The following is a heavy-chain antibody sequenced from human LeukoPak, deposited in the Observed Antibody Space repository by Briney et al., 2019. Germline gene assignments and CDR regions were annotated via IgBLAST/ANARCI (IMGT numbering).Heavy chain of an antibody. Sequence: SETLSLTCTVSGGSISSYYWSWIRQPPGKGLKWIGYIYYSGSTNYNPSLKSRVTISVDTSKNQFSLKLSSVTAVDTAVYYCARVPHYCSGGSCYLEAFDIWGQGTMVTVSS. D-gene: IGHD2-15*01. CDR1: GGSISSYY. CDR3: ARVPHYCSGGSCYLEAFDI. CDR2: IYYSGST. J-gene: IGHJ3*02. V-gene: IGHV4-59*08.